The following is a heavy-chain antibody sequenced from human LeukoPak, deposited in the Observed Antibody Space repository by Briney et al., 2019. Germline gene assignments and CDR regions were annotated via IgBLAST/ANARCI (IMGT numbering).Heavy chain of an antibody. CDR1: GFTFGDYA. CDR3: TIDHCSGTSCYFDY. V-gene: IGHV3-49*04. D-gene: IGHD2-2*01. CDR2: IRSKAYGGTT. Sequence: GGSLRLSCTASGFTFGDYAMSWVRQAPGKGLEWVGFIRSKAYGGTTEYAASVKGRFTISRDDSKSIAYLQMNSLKTEDTAVYYCTIDHCSGTSCYFDYWGQGTLVTVSS. J-gene: IGHJ4*02.